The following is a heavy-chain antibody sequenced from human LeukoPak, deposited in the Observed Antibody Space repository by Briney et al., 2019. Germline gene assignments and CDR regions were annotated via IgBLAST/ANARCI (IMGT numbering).Heavy chain of an antibody. V-gene: IGHV3-23*01. CDR2: ISGSGGST. Sequence: GGSLRLSCAASGFTFSSYAMSWVRQAPGKGLEWVSAISGSGGSTYYADSVKGRFTISRDNSKNTLYLQMNSLRAEDTAVYYCASHGPNTERKKNYDFWSGYYAYWGQGTLVTVSS. J-gene: IGHJ4*02. CDR1: GFTFSSYA. D-gene: IGHD3-3*01. CDR3: ASHGPNTERKKNYDFWSGYYAY.